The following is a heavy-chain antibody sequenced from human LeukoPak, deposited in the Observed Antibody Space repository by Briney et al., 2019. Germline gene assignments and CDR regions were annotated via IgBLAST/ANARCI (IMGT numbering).Heavy chain of an antibody. CDR1: GGSISSSSYY. Sequence: SETLSLTCTVSGGSISSSSYYWGWIRQPPGKGLEWIGSIYYSGSTYYNPSLKSRVTISVDTSKNQFSLKLGSVTAADTAVYYCARPDGDSPLFDYWGQGTLVTVSS. V-gene: IGHV4-39*01. J-gene: IGHJ4*02. CDR3: ARPDGDSPLFDY. CDR2: IYYSGST. D-gene: IGHD4-17*01.